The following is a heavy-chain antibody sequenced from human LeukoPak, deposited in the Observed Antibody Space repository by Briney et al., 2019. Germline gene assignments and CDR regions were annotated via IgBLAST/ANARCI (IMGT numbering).Heavy chain of an antibody. CDR3: AELGITMIGGV. V-gene: IGHV3-48*04. D-gene: IGHD3-10*02. CDR2: ISSSGSTI. Sequence: GGSLRLSCAASGFIFTSHGMSWVRQAPGKGLEWVSYISSSGSTIYYADSVKGRFTISRDNAKNSLYLQMNSLRAEDTAVYYCAELGITMIGGVWGEGTTVTISS. J-gene: IGHJ6*04. CDR1: GFIFTSHG.